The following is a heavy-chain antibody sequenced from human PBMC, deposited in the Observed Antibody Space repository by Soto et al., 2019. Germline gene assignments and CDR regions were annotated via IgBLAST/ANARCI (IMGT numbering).Heavy chain of an antibody. D-gene: IGHD3-3*01. Sequence: SETLSLTCAVYGGSFSGYYLSWIRQPPGKGLEWIGEINHSGSTNYNPSLKSRVTISVDTSKNQFSLKLSSVTAADTAVYYCARDYYDFWSAHMGGWFDPWGQGTLVTVSS. CDR2: INHSGST. V-gene: IGHV4-34*01. CDR3: ARDYYDFWSAHMGGWFDP. CDR1: GGSFSGYY. J-gene: IGHJ5*02.